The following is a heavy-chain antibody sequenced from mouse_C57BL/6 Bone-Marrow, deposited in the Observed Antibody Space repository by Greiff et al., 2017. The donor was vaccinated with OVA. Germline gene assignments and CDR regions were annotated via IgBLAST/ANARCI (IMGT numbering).Heavy chain of an antibody. D-gene: IGHD1-1*01. CDR2: FYPGSGSI. CDR3: ARYGDYYYGSSYFHFDD. CDR1: GYTFTEYT. J-gene: IGHJ2*01. V-gene: IGHV1-62-2*01. Sequence: VQLQQSGAELVKPGASVKLSCKASGYTFTEYTIHWVKQRSGQGLEWIGWFYPGSGSIKYNEKFKDKATLTADKSSSTVYMELSRLTSEDSAVYFCARYGDYYYGSSYFHFDDWGQGTTLTVSS.